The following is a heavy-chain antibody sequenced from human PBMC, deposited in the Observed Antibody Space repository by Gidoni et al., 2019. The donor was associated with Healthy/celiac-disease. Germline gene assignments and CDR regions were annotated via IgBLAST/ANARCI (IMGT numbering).Heavy chain of an antibody. CDR1: GGSLSGYY. V-gene: IGHV4-34*01. CDR3: ARTLERTVSYFDY. D-gene: IGHD4-17*01. J-gene: IGHJ4*02. Sequence: QVQLQQWGAGLLKPSETLSPTCAVYGGSLSGYYWSWTRPPPGTGLDGIGEINHSGSTNYNPSLKSRVTISVDTSKHQFSLKLSSVTAADTAVYYCARTLERTVSYFDYWGQVTLVTVSS. CDR2: INHSGST.